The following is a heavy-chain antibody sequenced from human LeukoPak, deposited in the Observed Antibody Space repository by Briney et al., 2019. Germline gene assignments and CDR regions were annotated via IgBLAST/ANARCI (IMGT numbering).Heavy chain of an antibody. J-gene: IGHJ5*02. CDR2: IYYSGST. Sequence: SETLSLTCTVSGGSISSSSYYWGWIRQPPGKGLEWIGSIYYSGSTYYSPSLKSRVTISVDTSKNQFSLKLSSVTAADTAVYYCASRGHLVVETATFAWGQGILVTVSS. CDR3: ASRGHLVVETATFA. D-gene: IGHD2-21*02. V-gene: IGHV4-39*07. CDR1: GGSISSSSYY.